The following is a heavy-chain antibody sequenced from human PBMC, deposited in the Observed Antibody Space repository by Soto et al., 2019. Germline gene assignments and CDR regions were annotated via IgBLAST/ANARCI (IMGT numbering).Heavy chain of an antibody. CDR1: GYTFTDYY. J-gene: IGHJ4*02. D-gene: IGHD3-9*01. Sequence: QVHLVQSGAEVKKPGASLRVSCTASGYTFTDYYMHWVRQAPGQGLEWMGCINPNSGATDFAQNFRGRVSPAMDTVLTTAYMEVSSLRSDDTAVYYCARGPTKFDILTTYSTGLDHWGQGTLVTVSS. CDR3: ARGPTKFDILTTYSTGLDH. CDR2: INPNSGAT. V-gene: IGHV1-2*02.